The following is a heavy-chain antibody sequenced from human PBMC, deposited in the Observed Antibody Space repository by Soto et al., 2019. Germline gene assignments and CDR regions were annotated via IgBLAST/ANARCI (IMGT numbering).Heavy chain of an antibody. V-gene: IGHV4-31*03. J-gene: IGHJ4*02. CDR3: ARDSGVFGSGSHHFDY. CDR2: IYYSGST. CDR1: GGSISSGGYY. D-gene: IGHD3-10*01. Sequence: SETLSLTCTVSGGSISSGGYYWSWIRQHPGKGLEWIGYIYYSGSTYYNPSLKSRVTISVDTSKNQFSLKLSSVTAADTAVYYCARDSGVFGSGSHHFDYLGQGTLVTVSS.